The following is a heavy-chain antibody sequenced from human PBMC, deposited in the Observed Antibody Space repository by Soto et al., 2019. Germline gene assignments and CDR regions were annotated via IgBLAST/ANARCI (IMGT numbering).Heavy chain of an antibody. CDR3: ARDLPFDFWSGYYSGAFDI. CDR1: GFTFSSYS. Sequence: EVQLVESGGGLVKPGGSLRLSCAASGFTFSSYSMNWVRQAPGKGLEWVSSISSSSSYIYYADSVKGRFTISRDNAKNSLYLQMNSLRAEDTAVYYCARDLPFDFWSGYYSGAFDIWGRGTMVTVSS. D-gene: IGHD3-3*01. J-gene: IGHJ3*02. CDR2: ISSSSSYI. V-gene: IGHV3-21*01.